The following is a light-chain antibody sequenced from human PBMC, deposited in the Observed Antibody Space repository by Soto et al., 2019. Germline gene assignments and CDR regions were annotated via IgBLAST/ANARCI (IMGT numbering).Light chain of an antibody. CDR3: QQYNSYS. CDR1: QIVLYSSNNKNY. CDR2: HAS. Sequence: DIVMTQSPESLAVSLGERATINCKSSQIVLYSSNNKNYLNWYQQKPGTAPKVLIYHASNLQSGVPSRFSGSGSGTEFTLTISSLQPDDFATYYCQQYNSYSFGQGSKVDIK. J-gene: IGKJ1*01. V-gene: IGKV4-1*01.